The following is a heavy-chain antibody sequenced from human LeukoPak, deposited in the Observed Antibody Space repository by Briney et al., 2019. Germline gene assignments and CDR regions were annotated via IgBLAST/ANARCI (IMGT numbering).Heavy chain of an antibody. J-gene: IGHJ4*02. CDR1: GFTFSSYA. CDR2: XXXXXGTT. D-gene: IGHD6-13*01. Sequence: TGGSLRLSCAASGFTFSSYAXXXXXXXXXXXXXXXXTXXXXXGTTYYADSXKXRXXXSXXXXXXTLXLQMSSLRAEDTAVYYCAKRLTYSNTWSCFGYWGQGTLVTVSS. CDR3: AKRLTYSNTWSCFGY. V-gene: IGHV3-23*01.